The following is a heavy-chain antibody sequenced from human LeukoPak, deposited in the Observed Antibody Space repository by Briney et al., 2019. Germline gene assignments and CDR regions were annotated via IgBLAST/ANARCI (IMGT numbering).Heavy chain of an antibody. V-gene: IGHV3-48*03. CDR2: ISSSGSTI. Sequence: GSLRLSCAASGFTFRSYEMNRVRQAPGKGLEWVSYISSSGSTIYYADSVKGRFTISRDNAKNSLYLQMNSLRAEDTAVYYCARLVGDDSSGYYQTYFDYWGQGTLVTVSS. D-gene: IGHD3-22*01. CDR3: ARLVGDDSSGYYQTYFDY. J-gene: IGHJ4*02. CDR1: GFTFRSYE.